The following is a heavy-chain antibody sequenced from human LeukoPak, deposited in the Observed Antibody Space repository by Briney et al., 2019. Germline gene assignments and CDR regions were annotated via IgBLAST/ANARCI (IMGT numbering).Heavy chain of an antibody. CDR2: ISGSGGST. V-gene: IGHV3-23*01. D-gene: IGHD1-1*01. CDR3: AKDGNWNDGLNWLDP. J-gene: IGHJ5*02. CDR1: GFTFSSYA. Sequence: GGSLRLSCAASGFTFSSYAMSWVRQAPGEGLEWVSAISGSGGSTYYADSVKGRFTISRDNSKNTLYLQMNSLRAEDTAVYYCAKDGNWNDGLNWLDPWGQGTLATVSS.